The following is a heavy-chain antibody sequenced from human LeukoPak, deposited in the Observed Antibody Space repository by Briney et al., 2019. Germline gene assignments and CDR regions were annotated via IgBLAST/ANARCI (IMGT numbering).Heavy chain of an antibody. V-gene: IGHV7-4-1*02. J-gene: IGHJ2*01. CDR1: GYTFTSYY. CDR2: INTNTGDP. D-gene: IGHD6-13*01. CDR3: AVGLNSRWPNWYFDL. Sequence: VASVKVSCKASGYTFTSYYMHWVRQAPGQGLEWMGWINTNTGDPTYAQGFTGRFVFSLDTSVTTTYLQINSLKAEDTAVYYCAVGLNSRWPNWYFDLWGRGTLVTVSS.